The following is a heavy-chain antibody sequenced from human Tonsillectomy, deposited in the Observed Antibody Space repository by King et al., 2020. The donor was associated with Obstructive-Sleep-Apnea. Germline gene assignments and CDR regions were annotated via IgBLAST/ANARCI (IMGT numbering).Heavy chain of an antibody. Sequence: QLQESGPGLVKPSETLSLTCTVSGGSISSFYWNWIRQPPGKGLEWIVYIYFSGSTNYNPSLKSRVTISVDTSKNQFSLKLSSVTAADTAVYYCARGVVATIFDYWGQGTLVTVSS. CDR2: IYFSGST. CDR1: GGSISSFY. V-gene: IGHV4-59*01. J-gene: IGHJ4*02. D-gene: IGHD5-12*01. CDR3: ARGVVATIFDY.